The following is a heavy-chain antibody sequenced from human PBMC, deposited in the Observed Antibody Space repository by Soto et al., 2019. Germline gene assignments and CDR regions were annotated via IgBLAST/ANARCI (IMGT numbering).Heavy chain of an antibody. CDR1: GFSLSTTDMG. CDR2: IFWDDDK. J-gene: IGHJ5*01. Sequence: QITLKESGPTLVKPTQTLTLTCTFSGFSLSTTDMGVGWIRQPPGKALEWLALIFWDDDKRYSPSLKRRLTITKNPPISQAILTMTNMDPVDTATYYCARRVAHRWQGSCYDVADSSGHGTLVTVSS. CDR3: ARRVAHRWQGSCYDVADS. V-gene: IGHV2-5*02. D-gene: IGHD5-12*01.